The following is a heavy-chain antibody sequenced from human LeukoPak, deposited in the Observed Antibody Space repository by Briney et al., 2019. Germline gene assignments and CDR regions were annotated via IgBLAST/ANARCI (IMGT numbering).Heavy chain of an antibody. D-gene: IGHD5-18*01. CDR3: ARGQLWQTGWLDP. Sequence: PSETLSLTCTVSGGSISSGVYYWNWIRQHPGKGLEWVSCISSTSSYIYYADSLKGRFTISRDNAKNSVYLQMNSLRPEDTAVYFCARGQLWQTGWLDPWGQGTLVTVSS. CDR1: GGSISSGVYY. J-gene: IGHJ5*02. CDR2: ISSTSSYI. V-gene: IGHV3-21*01.